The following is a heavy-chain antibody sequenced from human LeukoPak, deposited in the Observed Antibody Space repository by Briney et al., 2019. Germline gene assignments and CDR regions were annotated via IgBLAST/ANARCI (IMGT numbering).Heavy chain of an antibody. CDR1: GFTFSSYA. J-gene: IGHJ4*02. Sequence: PGGSLTLSCAGSGFTFSSYAMSWVRQAPGQGLEWVSVISDSGDYTSYADSVRGRFTISRDNSRNTLYLQMISLRPEDTAVYYCAKDTSIGKYCINGVCSPFDYWGQGTLVTVSS. CDR3: AKDTSIGKYCINGVCSPFDY. V-gene: IGHV3-23*01. CDR2: ISDSGDYT. D-gene: IGHD2-8*01.